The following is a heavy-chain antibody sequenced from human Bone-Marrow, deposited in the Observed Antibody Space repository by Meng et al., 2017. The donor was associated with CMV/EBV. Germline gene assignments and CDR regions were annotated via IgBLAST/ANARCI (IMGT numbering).Heavy chain of an antibody. CDR3: ARDGPKITIFGVVTYGMDV. V-gene: IGHV3-7*01. Sequence: GGSLRLSCAASGFTFSSYWMSWVRQAPGKGLEWVANIKQDGSEKYYVDSVKGRFTISRDNAKNSLYLQMNSLRAEDTAVYYCARDGPKITIFGVVTYGMDVWGQGNTVNVDS. CDR2: IKQDGSEK. CDR1: GFTFSSYW. D-gene: IGHD3-3*01. J-gene: IGHJ6*01.